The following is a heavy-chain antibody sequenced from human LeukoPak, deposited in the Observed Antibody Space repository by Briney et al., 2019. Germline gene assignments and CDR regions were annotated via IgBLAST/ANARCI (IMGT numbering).Heavy chain of an antibody. J-gene: IGHJ5*02. CDR2: ISPNHGGT. CDR3: ARDPTDNNYNWFHP. Sequence: ASVKVSCKASGYTFSGHYIHWVRQAPGQGLEWMGWISPNHGGTNFAQKFQGRVTITRDTSISTAYMELSSLRSDDTAVYYCARDPTDNNYNWFHPWGQGTLVIVSS. CDR1: GYTFSGHY. V-gene: IGHV1-2*02. D-gene: IGHD4-11*01.